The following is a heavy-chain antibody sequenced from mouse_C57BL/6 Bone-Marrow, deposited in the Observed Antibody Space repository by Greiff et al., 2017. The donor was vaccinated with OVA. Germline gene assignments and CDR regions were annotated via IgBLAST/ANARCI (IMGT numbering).Heavy chain of an antibody. CDR3: ARSNYDHYYAMDY. D-gene: IGHD2-4*01. J-gene: IGHJ4*01. V-gene: IGHV1-7*01. Sequence: VKLVESGADLAKPGASVKLSCKASGYTFTSYWMHWVKQRPGQGLEWIGYINPSSGYTKYNQKFKDKATLTADKSSSTAYMQLSSLTYEDSAVYYCARSNYDHYYAMDYWGQGTSVTVSS. CDR1: GYTFTSYW. CDR2: INPSSGYT.